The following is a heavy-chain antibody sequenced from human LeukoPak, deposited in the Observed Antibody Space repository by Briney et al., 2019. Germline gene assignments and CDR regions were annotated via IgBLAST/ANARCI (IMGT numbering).Heavy chain of an antibody. J-gene: IGHJ1*01. D-gene: IGHD6-19*01. CDR1: GYTFTDYY. CDR3: ARQNTSGWTGYLYH. Sequence: ASVKVSCKASGYTFTDYYMHWVRQAPGQGLEWMGWINPNNGDTRSAQKLQGRVTMTGDKSLRTAYMELSRPQNDSHAVCFFARQNTSGWTGYLYHWGQGTLVTVSS. V-gene: IGHV1-2*02. CDR2: INPNNGDT.